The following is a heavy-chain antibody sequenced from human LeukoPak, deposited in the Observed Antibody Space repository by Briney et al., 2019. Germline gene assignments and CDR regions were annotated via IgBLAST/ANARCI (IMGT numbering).Heavy chain of an antibody. V-gene: IGHV4-59*08. CDR1: GGSISTYY. D-gene: IGHD7-27*01. CDR2: ISYSGST. Sequence: TSETLSLTCTVSGGSISTYYWSWLRQPPGKGLEWIGYISYSGSTNYNPSLKTLKSRVTMSVDMSKNQLSLKVNAVTAADTAVYYCARLQGRGDNYLDFWGQGALVTVSS. J-gene: IGHJ4*02. CDR3: ARLQGRGDNYLDF.